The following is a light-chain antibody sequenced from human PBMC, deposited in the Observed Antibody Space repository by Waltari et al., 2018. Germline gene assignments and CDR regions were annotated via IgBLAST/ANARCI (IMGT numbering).Light chain of an antibody. Sequence: QSALTQPASVSGSPGQSITILCTGAASAVAFYNYVSWYHQHPGKAPNVIIYDVSERPSGVSNRFSGSKSGNTAYLTISGLQAEDEADYYCNSYTGSSSWVFGGGTKLTV. CDR1: ASAVAFYNY. CDR2: DVS. V-gene: IGLV2-14*03. J-gene: IGLJ3*02. CDR3: NSYTGSSSWV.